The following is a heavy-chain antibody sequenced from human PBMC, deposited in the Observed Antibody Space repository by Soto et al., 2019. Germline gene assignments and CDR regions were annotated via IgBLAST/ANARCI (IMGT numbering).Heavy chain of an antibody. V-gene: IGHV4-61*08. CDR3: ARLGIGWEFPFDY. CDR2: IYHSGST. CDR1: GGSVSNDAYY. J-gene: IGHJ4*02. D-gene: IGHD1-26*01. Sequence: QVQLQESGPGLVKPSETLSLTCIVSGGSVSNDAYYWSWIRQPPGKGLEWIGYIYHSGSTYYNPSPKSRVTISADTSANPFSMKVSSVTAADTAVYSCARLGIGWEFPFDYWGQGTLVNVSS.